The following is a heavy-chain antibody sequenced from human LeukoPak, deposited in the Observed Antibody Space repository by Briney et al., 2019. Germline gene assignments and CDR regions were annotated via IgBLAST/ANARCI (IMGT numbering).Heavy chain of an antibody. Sequence: GGSLRLSCAASGFTFSSYAMSWVRQAPGKGLEWVSAISGSGGSTYYADSVKGRFTISRDNSKNTLYLQMNSLRAEDTAVYYCAKDLIQLWSHYYYMDVWGKGTTVTVSS. CDR2: ISGSGGST. D-gene: IGHD5-18*01. J-gene: IGHJ6*03. CDR3: AKDLIQLWSHYYYMDV. V-gene: IGHV3-23*01. CDR1: GFTFSSYA.